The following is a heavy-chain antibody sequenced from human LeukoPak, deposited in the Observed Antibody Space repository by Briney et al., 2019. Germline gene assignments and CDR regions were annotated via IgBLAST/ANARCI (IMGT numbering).Heavy chain of an antibody. CDR2: IYADGSS. CDR1: GGSVGSDNSY. V-gene: IGHV4-61*02. CDR3: ARGYYYRT. Sequence: SETLSLTCTVSGGSVGSDNSYWNWIRQPAGKGLEWIGRIYADGSSNYNPSLKSRVTILVDTSKKQFSLRLGSMTAADTAVYYCARGYYYRTWGLGTLVTVSS. J-gene: IGHJ4*02. D-gene: IGHD3-10*01.